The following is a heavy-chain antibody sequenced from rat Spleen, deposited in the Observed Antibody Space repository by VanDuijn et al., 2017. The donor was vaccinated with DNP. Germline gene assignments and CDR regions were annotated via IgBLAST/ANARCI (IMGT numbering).Heavy chain of an antibody. J-gene: IGHJ2*01. CDR3: AKGIYYGSLYYFDY. CDR1: GFTFSDYA. CDR2: IFYDGDRT. V-gene: IGHV5S10*01. D-gene: IGHD1-6*01. Sequence: EVQLVESDGGLVQPGRSLKLSCAASGFTFSDYAMAWVRQAPKKSLEWVATIFYDGDRTYYRDSVKGRFTISRDNAKTTLYLQMNSLRSEDTATYYCAKGIYYGSLYYFDYWGQGVMVTVSS.